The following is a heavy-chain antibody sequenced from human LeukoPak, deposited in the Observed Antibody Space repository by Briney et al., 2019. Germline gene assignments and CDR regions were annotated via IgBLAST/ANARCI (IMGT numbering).Heavy chain of an antibody. CDR1: GDSVSSGGYY. V-gene: IGHV4-61*03. CDR2: IYYNGNT. D-gene: IGHD6-13*01. J-gene: IGHJ4*02. Sequence: SETLSLTCTVSGDSVSSGGYYGSWIRQPPGKGLEWIGYIYYNGNTNYNPSLKTRVTISVDTSKNHFSLKLSSVTAADTAVYYCVRDRMQQRNFDYWGQGTLVTVSS. CDR3: VRDRMQQRNFDY.